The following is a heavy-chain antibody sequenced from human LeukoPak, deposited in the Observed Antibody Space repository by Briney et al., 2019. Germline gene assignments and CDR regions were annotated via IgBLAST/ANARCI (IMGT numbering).Heavy chain of an antibody. J-gene: IGHJ4*02. CDR3: ARRRDSYGAFDY. CDR1: GGSISSGGYS. D-gene: IGHD5-18*01. CDR2: IYYSGST. Sequence: PSETLSLTCAVSGGSISSGGYSWSWIRQPPGKGLEWIGYIYYSGSTYYNPSLKSRVTISVDTSKNQFSLKLSSVTAADTAVYYCARRRDSYGAFDYWGQGTLVTVSS. V-gene: IGHV4-30-2*03.